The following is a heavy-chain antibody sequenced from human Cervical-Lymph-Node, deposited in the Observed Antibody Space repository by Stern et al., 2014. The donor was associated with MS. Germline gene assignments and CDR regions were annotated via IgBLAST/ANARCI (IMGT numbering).Heavy chain of an antibody. CDR3: AKWGTGGYGHFDY. D-gene: IGHD3-16*01. Sequence: VQLVESGPGLVKPSDTLSLTCTVSGASISSSYWSWIRQPPGTGPEWIAYIYYSGITNYKPSLRVRVTISVDMAKNQFSLKVTSVTAADTAVYYCAKWGTGGYGHFDYWGQGILVTVSS. V-gene: IGHV4-59*07. J-gene: IGHJ4*02. CDR2: IYYSGIT. CDR1: GASISSSY.